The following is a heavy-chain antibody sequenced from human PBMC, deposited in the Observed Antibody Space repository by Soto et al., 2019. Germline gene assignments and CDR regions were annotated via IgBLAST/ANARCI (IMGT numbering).Heavy chain of an antibody. J-gene: IGHJ4*02. Sequence: QVRLVQSGGGVVQPGRSLQLSCAASGFTFSNYGMHWVRQAPGKGLEWVAFISYDGSNRHYADSVRGRFIISRDNSKNTLYLQMNSLRAEDTAVYFCGGGNYYGDYWGQGTLVTVSS. CDR2: ISYDGSNR. D-gene: IGHD1-26*01. V-gene: IGHV3-30*03. CDR1: GFTFSNYG. CDR3: GGGNYYGDY.